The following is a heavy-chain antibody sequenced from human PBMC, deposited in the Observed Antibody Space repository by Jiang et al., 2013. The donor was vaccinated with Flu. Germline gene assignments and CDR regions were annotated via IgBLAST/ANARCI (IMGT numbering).Heavy chain of an antibody. CDR3: ARGRVNYYAMDV. CDR1: GDRISSNSAA. V-gene: IGHV6-1*01. Sequence: SKTLSLTCVISGDRISSNSAAWNWIRQSPLTGLEWLGRTYYGSKWSFDYAISVKSRITINGDISKNQFSLQLNSVTPEDSAVYYCARGRVNYYAMDVWGQGTTVTVS. CDR2: TYYGSKWSF. J-gene: IGHJ6*02.